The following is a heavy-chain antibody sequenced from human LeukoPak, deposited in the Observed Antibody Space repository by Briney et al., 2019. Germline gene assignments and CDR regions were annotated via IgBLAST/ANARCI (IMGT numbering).Heavy chain of an antibody. CDR3: ARSSISRDGYNPLFDY. J-gene: IGHJ4*02. CDR1: GGSFSGYY. Sequence: SETLSLTCAVYGGSFSGYYWTWIRQPPGNRLEWIGEINHSGSTNYNPSLKSRVTISVDTSKNQFSLKLSSVTAADTAVYYCARSSISRDGYNPLFDYWGQGTLVTVSS. CDR2: INHSGST. D-gene: IGHD5-12*01. V-gene: IGHV4-34*01.